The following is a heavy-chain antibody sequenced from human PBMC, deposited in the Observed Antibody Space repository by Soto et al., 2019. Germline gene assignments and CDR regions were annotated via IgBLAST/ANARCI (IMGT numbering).Heavy chain of an antibody. D-gene: IGHD3-16*01. V-gene: IGHV4-59*11. J-gene: IGHJ4*01. Sequence: SETLSLTCTVPGGSISGHFLSWIRQPPGKGLEYIGWIFHTGGTNYNASLASRVAISVDTSKTQISLNLHSVTAADTAVYYCARSWLTFRGVVWGQGIPVTVSS. CDR3: ARSWLTFRGVV. CDR1: GGSISGHF. CDR2: IFHTGGT.